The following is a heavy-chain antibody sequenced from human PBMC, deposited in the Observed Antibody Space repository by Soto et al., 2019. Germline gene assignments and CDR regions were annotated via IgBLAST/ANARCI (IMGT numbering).Heavy chain of an antibody. V-gene: IGHV4-31*03. CDR3: AREADFWSGSAEGAFDY. CDR2: IYYSGST. J-gene: IGHJ4*02. CDR1: GGSISSGGYY. D-gene: IGHD3-3*01. Sequence: SETLSLTCTVSGGSISSGGYYWSWIRQHPGKGLEWIGYIYYSGSTYYNPSLKSRVTISVDTSKNQFSLKLSSVTAADTAVYYCAREADFWSGSAEGAFDYWGQGTLVTVSS.